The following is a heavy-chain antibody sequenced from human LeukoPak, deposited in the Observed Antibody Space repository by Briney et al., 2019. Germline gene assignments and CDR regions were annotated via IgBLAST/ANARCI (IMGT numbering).Heavy chain of an antibody. CDR2: IYYTGST. V-gene: IGHV4-59*01. D-gene: IGHD4-23*01. J-gene: IGHJ5*02. CDR1: GGSISSYY. CDR3: AKATVGKWFDP. Sequence: SETLSLTCTVSGGSISSYYWSWIXXPPGXGLXWIGYIYYTGSTNYNPSLKSRVTMSVDTSKNQFSLKLSSVTAADTAVYYCAKATVGKWFDPWGQGTLVTVSS.